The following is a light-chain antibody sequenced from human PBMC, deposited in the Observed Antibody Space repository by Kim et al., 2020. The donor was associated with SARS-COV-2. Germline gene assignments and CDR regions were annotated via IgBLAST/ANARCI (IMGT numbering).Light chain of an antibody. CDR3: SSYTRMSANVI. CDR2: DVT. J-gene: IGLJ2*01. V-gene: IGLV2-14*01. Sequence: QSALTQPASVSGSPGQSITISCTGTSSDIGAYNHVAWYQQYPGKVPKILIFDVTTRPSGVSNRFSGSKSGNTASLTISGLQAEDEADYYCSSYTRMSANVIFGGGTQLTVL. CDR1: SSDIGAYNH.